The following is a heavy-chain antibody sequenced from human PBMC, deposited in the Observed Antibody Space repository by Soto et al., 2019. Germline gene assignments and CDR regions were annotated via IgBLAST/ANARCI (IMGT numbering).Heavy chain of an antibody. CDR1: GGTFSSYA. CDR2: IIPIFGTA. V-gene: IGHV1-69*01. J-gene: IGHJ4*02. Sequence: QVQLVQSGAEVKKPGSSVKVSCKASGGTFSSYAISWVRQAPGQGLEWMGGIIPIFGTANYAQKFQGRVTLTADESTSTPYMELSSLGSEDTAVYYCARGRGSSGGWKGYFDYWGQGTLVTVSS. CDR3: ARGRGSSGGWKGYFDY. D-gene: IGHD2-15*01.